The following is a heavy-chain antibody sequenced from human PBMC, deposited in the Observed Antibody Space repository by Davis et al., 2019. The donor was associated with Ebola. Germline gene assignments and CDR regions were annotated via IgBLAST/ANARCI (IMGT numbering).Heavy chain of an antibody. D-gene: IGHD3-10*01. V-gene: IGHV3-7*01. J-gene: IGHJ6*02. CDR2: IKPDGSEK. Sequence: GGSLRLSCAASGFTFSSYWMSWVRQTPVKGLEWVANIKPDGSEKYYVDSMKGRFTISRDNARNSLYLQMNSLRAEDTAVYYCALLWFGETDYYYGMDVWGQGTTVTVSS. CDR1: GFTFSSYW. CDR3: ALLWFGETDYYYGMDV.